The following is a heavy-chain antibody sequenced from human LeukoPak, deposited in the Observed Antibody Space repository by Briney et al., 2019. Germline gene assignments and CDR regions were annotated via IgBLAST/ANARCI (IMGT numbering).Heavy chain of an antibody. V-gene: IGHV1-2*02. Sequence: GASVKVSCKASGYTFTGYYMNWVRQAPGHGLEWRGWINPNSGGPNYAQKFQGRVTMTRDTYISTAYMELSRLRSDDAAVYYCARVPDYGGNSNYYYGMDVWGQGTTVTVSS. CDR1: GYTFTGYY. D-gene: IGHD4-23*01. CDR2: INPNSGGP. CDR3: ARVPDYGGNSNYYYGMDV. J-gene: IGHJ6*02.